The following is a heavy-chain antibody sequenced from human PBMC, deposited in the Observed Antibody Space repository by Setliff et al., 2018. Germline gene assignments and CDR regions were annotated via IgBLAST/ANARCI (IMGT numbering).Heavy chain of an antibody. J-gene: IGHJ6*03. CDR1: GFTFSSYW. CDR2: IKQDGSEK. Sequence: PGESLRLSCAASGFTFSSYWMSWVRQAPGKGLEWVANIKQDGSEKYYVDSVKGRFTISRDNAKNSLYLQMNSLRAEDTAVYYCARDGRTRYYYYYMDVWGKGTTVTVSS. CDR3: ARDGRTRYYYYYMDV. V-gene: IGHV3-7*01.